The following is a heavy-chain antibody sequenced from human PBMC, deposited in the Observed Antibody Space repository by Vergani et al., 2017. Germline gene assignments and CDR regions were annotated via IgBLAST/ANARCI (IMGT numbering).Heavy chain of an antibody. CDR1: GGSFSGYY. Sequence: QVQLPQWGAGLLKPSETLSLTCAVYGGSFSGYYWSWIRQPPGKGLEWIGEINHSGSTNYNPSLKSRVTISVDTSKNQFSLKLSSVTAADTAVYYCARERYCSGGSCYWGGVDYWGQGTLVTVSS. J-gene: IGHJ4*02. V-gene: IGHV4-34*01. D-gene: IGHD2-15*01. CDR3: ARERYCSGGSCYWGGVDY. CDR2: INHSGST.